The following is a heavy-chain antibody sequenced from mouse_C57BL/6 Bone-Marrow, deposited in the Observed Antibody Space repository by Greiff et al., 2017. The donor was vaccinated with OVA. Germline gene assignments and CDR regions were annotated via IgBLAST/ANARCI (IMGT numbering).Heavy chain of an antibody. CDR1: GFTFSSYT. D-gene: IGHD2-3*01. CDR2: ISGGGGNT. Sequence: EVKLVESGGGLVKPGGSLKLSCAASGFTFSSYTMSWVRQTPEKRLEWVATISGGGGNTYYPDSVKGRFTISRDNAKNTRYLQMSSLRSEDTALYYCARQAWLLRFAYWGQGTLVTVSA. V-gene: IGHV5-9*01. CDR3: ARQAWLLRFAY. J-gene: IGHJ3*01.